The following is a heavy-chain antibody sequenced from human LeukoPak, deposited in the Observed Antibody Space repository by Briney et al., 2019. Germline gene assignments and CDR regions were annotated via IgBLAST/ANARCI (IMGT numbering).Heavy chain of an antibody. Sequence: ASVNVSCKASGYTFTRYAMHWLGQAPGQRLDWMGWINAGNGNTKNSRDFQGRVTITRATSASTAYMELSSLRSENMAVYYCAREDTFYLADGHYYYYKDVWGKGTTVTASS. D-gene: IGHD3-16*01. J-gene: IGHJ6*03. CDR2: INAGNGNT. V-gene: IGHV1-3*03. CDR3: AREDTFYLADGHYYYYKDV. CDR1: GYTFTRYA.